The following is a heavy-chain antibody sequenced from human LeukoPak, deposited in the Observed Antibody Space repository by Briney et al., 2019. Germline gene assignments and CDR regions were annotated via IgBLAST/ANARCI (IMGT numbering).Heavy chain of an antibody. CDR1: AGSISSSNW. J-gene: IGHJ4*02. CDR2: IYLYGTT. Sequence: SETLSLTCSVSAGSISSSNWWSWVRQSPVKGLEWIGEIYLYGTTNYNPSLKSRVTMSVDRSKNQFSLKLSSVTAADTAVYYCARQDLGDYGRNYFQSWGQGTLVIVSS. D-gene: IGHD4-17*01. V-gene: IGHV4-4*02. CDR3: ARQDLGDYGRNYFQS.